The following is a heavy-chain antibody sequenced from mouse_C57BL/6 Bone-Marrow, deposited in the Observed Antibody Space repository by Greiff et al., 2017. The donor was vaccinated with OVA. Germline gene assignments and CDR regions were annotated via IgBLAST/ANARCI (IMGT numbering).Heavy chain of an antibody. CDR1: GYAFSSYW. CDR3: ARWLNYNWDY. CDR2: IYPGDGDT. D-gene: IGHD1-3*01. Sequence: VQLVESGAELVKPGASVKISCKASGYAFSSYWMNWVKQRPGKGLEWIGQIYPGDGDTNYNGKFKGKATLTADKSSSTAYMQLSSLTSEDSAVYFCARWLNYNWDYWGQGTTLTVSS. V-gene: IGHV1-80*01. J-gene: IGHJ2*01.